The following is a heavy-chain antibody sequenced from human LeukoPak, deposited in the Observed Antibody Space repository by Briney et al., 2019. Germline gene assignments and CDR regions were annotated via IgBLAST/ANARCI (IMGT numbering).Heavy chain of an antibody. CDR3: ARLDPPYYDSSGYRPPLDAFDI. J-gene: IGHJ3*02. Sequence: GASVKVSCKASGYTFTSYYMHWVRQAPGQGLEWMGIINPSGGSTSYAQKFQGRVTMTRDTSTSTVYMELSSLRSEDTAVYYCARLDPPYYDSSGYRPPLDAFDIWGQGTMVTVSS. D-gene: IGHD3-22*01. CDR1: GYTFTSYY. V-gene: IGHV1-46*01. CDR2: INPSGGST.